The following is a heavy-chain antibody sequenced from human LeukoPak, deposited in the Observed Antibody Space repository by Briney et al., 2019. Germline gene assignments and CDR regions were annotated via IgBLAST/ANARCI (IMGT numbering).Heavy chain of an antibody. J-gene: IGHJ1*01. CDR3: ASLYYYGSGSHNAEYFQY. Sequence: SETLSLTCTVSGVSISSHYWSWIRQPPGKGLEWIGYIYYRGSTNYNPSLKSRVTISVDTSKSQFSLKLSSVTAADTAVYYCASLYYYGSGSHNAEYFQYWGQGTLVTVSS. CDR2: IYYRGST. CDR1: GVSISSHY. D-gene: IGHD3-10*01. V-gene: IGHV4-59*08.